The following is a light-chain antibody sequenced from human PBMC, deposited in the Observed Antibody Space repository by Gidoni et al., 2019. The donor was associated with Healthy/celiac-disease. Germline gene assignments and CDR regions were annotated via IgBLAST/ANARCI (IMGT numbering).Light chain of an antibody. Sequence: DIQMTQSPSTLSASVGDRVTITCRASQSISSWLAWYQQRPGKAPKLLIYKASSLESGVPSRFSGSGSGTEFTLTISSLQPDDFATYYCQQYNSIPEYTFXQXTKLEIK. CDR2: KAS. J-gene: IGKJ2*01. CDR1: QSISSW. CDR3: QQYNSIPEYT. V-gene: IGKV1-5*03.